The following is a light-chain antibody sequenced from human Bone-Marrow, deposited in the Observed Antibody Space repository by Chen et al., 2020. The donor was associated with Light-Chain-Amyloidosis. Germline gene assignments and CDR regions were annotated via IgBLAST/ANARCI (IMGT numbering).Light chain of an antibody. Sequence: ELVLTQSPVPRSLSPGEGTNLSCRASQTISSNYLTRDQQKFGQAPRLLIYGSSSRATGIPDRFTGSGSGTDFTLTINRLEPEDFAMYYCQQYGTSPLTFGGGTKVEIK. CDR3: QQYGTSPLT. J-gene: IGKJ4*01. CDR1: QTISSNY. V-gene: IGKV3-20*01. CDR2: GSS.